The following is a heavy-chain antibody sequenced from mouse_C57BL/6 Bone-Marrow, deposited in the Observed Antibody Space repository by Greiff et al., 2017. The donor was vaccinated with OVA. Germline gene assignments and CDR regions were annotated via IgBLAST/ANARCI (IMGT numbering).Heavy chain of an antibody. CDR2: IYPGSGST. J-gene: IGHJ2*01. V-gene: IGHV1-55*01. Sequence: QVQLKQPGAELVKPGASVKMSCKASGYTFTSYWITWVKQRPGQGLEWIGDIYPGSGSTNYNEKFKSKATLTVDTSSSTAYMQLSSLTSEDSAVYYCARSPAGTRGGYFDYWGQGTTLTVSS. D-gene: IGHD4-1*01. CDR1: GYTFTSYW. CDR3: ARSPAGTRGGYFDY.